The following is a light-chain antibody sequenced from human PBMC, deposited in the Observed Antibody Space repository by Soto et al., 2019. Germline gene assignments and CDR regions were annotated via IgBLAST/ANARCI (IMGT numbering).Light chain of an antibody. Sequence: DIEMTQTPSTLPASVGDRVTITCRATQSLNIWLAWYQQKPGKAPKLLISKASSLESGVPSRFIGSGSGTEFRLIISGLQPDDFATYYCQQYKAYPYTFGQGTKLEMK. CDR1: QSLNIW. V-gene: IGKV1-5*03. CDR3: QQYKAYPYT. J-gene: IGKJ2*01. CDR2: KAS.